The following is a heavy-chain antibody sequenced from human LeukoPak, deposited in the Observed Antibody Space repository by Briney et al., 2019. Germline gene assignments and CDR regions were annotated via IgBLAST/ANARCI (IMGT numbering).Heavy chain of an antibody. Sequence: GGSLRLSYAASGFSFSGYAMHWIRQAPGKGLEWVALISFNGNYEDYTQSVKGRFTISRDNSKNTLFLQMNSLRPEDTAVYYCARTPGIAAGNDYWGQGTLVTVSS. CDR3: ARTPGIAAGNDY. V-gene: IGHV3-30*03. D-gene: IGHD6-13*01. CDR1: GFSFSGYA. CDR2: ISFNGNYE. J-gene: IGHJ4*02.